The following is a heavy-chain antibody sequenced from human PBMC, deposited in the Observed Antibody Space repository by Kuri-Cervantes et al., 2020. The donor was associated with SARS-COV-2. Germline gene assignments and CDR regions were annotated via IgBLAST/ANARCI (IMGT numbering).Heavy chain of an antibody. D-gene: IGHD2-15*01. CDR3: ASDIVVVVAATGPVFDY. V-gene: IGHV3-33*01. CDR1: GFPFSSYG. J-gene: IGHJ4*02. Sequence: GESLKISCAASGFPFSSYGMHWVRQAPGKGLEWVAVIWYDGSNKYYADSVKGRFTISRDNSKNTLYLQMNSLRAEDTAVYYCASDIVVVVAATGPVFDYWGQGTLVTVSS. CDR2: IWYDGSNK.